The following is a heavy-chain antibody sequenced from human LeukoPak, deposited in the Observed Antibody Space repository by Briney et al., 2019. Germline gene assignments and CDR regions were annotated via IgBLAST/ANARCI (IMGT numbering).Heavy chain of an antibody. D-gene: IGHD3-10*01. CDR1: GYTLSEVS. J-gene: IGHJ4*02. CDR3: ATEGRYGSGTYYLSY. Sequence: ASVKVSCKVSGYTLSEVSIHWVRQAPGEGLEWVGGFNPEYGKTNYAQQFQGRVTMTEDASTDTAYMELSSLTSDDTAVYYCATEGRYGSGTYYLSYWGQGTQLTVSS. CDR2: FNPEYGKT. V-gene: IGHV1-24*01.